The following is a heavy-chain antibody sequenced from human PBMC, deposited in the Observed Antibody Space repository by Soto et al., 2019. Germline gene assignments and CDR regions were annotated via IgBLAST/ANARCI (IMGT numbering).Heavy chain of an antibody. CDR1: GFTFSSYS. V-gene: IGHV3-21*01. CDR2: ISSSSSYI. J-gene: IGHJ4*02. CDR3: ASADYGDYAGRVYY. D-gene: IGHD4-17*01. Sequence: EVQLVESGGGLVKPGGSLRLSCAASGFTFSSYSMNWVRQAPGEGLEWVSSISSSSSYIYYADSVKGRFTISTDNAKNALSQQSNSLRADDTAVYYCASADYGDYAGRVYYCGRGTLVTVSS.